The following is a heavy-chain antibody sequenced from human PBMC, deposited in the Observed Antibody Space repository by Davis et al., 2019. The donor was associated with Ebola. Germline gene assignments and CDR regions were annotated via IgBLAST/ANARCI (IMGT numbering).Heavy chain of an antibody. Sequence: ASVKVSCKASGYTFTSYGISWVRQAPGQGLEWMGWISAYNGNTNYAQKLQGRVTMTTETSTSTAYMEVGSLRSDDTAVYYCARAQFPTTSDHWGQGTLVTVSS. CDR3: ARAQFPTTSDH. V-gene: IGHV1-18*04. J-gene: IGHJ4*02. CDR2: ISAYNGNT. CDR1: GYTFTSYG. D-gene: IGHD1-1*01.